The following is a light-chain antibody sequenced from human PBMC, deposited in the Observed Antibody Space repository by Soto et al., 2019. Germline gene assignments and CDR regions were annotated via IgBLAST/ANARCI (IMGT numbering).Light chain of an antibody. CDR3: QQYNNWPPLT. V-gene: IGKV3-11*01. Sequence: EIVLTQSPATLSLSPGERATLSCRASQSVSSYLAWYQQKPGQAPRLLIYDASNRATGIPARISGSGSGTEFTLTISSLQSEDFAVYYCQQYNNWPPLTFGGGTKVDIK. CDR2: DAS. CDR1: QSVSSY. J-gene: IGKJ4*01.